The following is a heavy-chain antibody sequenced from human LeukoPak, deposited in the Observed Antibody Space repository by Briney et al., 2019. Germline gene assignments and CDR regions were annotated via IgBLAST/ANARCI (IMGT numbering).Heavy chain of an antibody. CDR3: ARDIGDYGNDAFGI. V-gene: IGHV3-48*03. CDR2: ISSSGSTI. J-gene: IGHJ3*02. CDR1: GFTFSSYE. D-gene: IGHD4-17*01. Sequence: PGGSLRLSCAASGFTFSSYEMNWVRQAPGKGLEWVSYISSSGSTIYYADSVKGRFTISRDNAENSLYLQMNSLRAEDTAVYYCARDIGDYGNDAFGIWGQGTMVTVSS.